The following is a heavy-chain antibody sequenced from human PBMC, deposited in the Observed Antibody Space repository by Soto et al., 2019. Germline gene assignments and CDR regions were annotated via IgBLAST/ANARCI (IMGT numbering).Heavy chain of an antibody. V-gene: IGHV1-18*04. CDR3: ARERRYFDWSPTPDAFDI. D-gene: IGHD3-9*01. Sequence: ASVKVSCKASGYTFTSYGISWVRQAPGQGLEWMGWISAYNGNTNYAQKLQGRVTVTTDTSTSTAYMELRSLRSDDTAVYYCARERRYFDWSPTPDAFDIWGQGTMVTVSS. CDR2: ISAYNGNT. J-gene: IGHJ3*02. CDR1: GYTFTSYG.